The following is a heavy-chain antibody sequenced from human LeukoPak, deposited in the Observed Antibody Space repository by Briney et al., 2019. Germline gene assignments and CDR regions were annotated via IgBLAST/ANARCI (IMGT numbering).Heavy chain of an antibody. CDR1: GGTFSSYA. D-gene: IGHD2-21*02. Sequence: ASVKVSCKASGGTFSSYAISWVRQAPGQGLEWMGRIIPILGIANYAQKFQGRVTITADKSTSTAYMELSSLRSEDTAVYYCASFRVESKICGGDCPPDYWGQGTLVTVSS. CDR3: ASFRVESKICGGDCPPDY. J-gene: IGHJ4*02. CDR2: IIPILGIA. V-gene: IGHV1-69*04.